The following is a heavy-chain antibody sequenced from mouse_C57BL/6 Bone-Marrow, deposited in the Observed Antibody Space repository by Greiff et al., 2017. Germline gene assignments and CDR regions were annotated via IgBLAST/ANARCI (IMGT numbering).Heavy chain of an antibody. J-gene: IGHJ3*01. V-gene: IGHV3-1*01. CDR2: ISYSGST. CDR3: AREITTGSGGFAY. Sequence: EVKLMESGPGMVKPSQSLSLTCTVTGYSITSGYDWHWIRHFPGNKLEWMGYISYSGSTNYNPSLKSRISITHDTSKNHFFLKLNSVTTEDTATYYCAREITTGSGGFAYWGQGTLVTVSA. CDR1: GYSITSGYD. D-gene: IGHD1-1*01.